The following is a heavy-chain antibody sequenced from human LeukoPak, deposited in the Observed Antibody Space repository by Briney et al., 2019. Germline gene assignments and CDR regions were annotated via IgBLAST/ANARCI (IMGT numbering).Heavy chain of an antibody. CDR2: IYHSGTS. D-gene: IGHD6-19*01. J-gene: IGHJ4*02. Sequence: SETLSLTCTVSSASISTYYWSWIRQPPGKGLEWIGYIYHSGTSNYNPSLKRRVTISVDTSKNQFSLKLSSVTAADTAVYYCARGSPIAVAGIDYWGQGTLVTVSS. CDR3: ARGSPIAVAGIDY. CDR1: SASISTYY. V-gene: IGHV4-59*01.